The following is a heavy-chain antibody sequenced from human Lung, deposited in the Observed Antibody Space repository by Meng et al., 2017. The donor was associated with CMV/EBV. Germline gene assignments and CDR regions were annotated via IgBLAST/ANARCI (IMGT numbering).Heavy chain of an antibody. Sequence: LTCAASGFTFSTYSMYWVRQAPGKGLEWVSSINNSSSYIEYADSVKGRFTISRDNAKNSLYLQMNSLRAEDTAVYYWARDLIVGTAYFDYWGQGTLVTVSS. V-gene: IGHV3-21*01. D-gene: IGHD1-26*01. CDR2: INNSSSYI. CDR1: GFTFSTYS. CDR3: ARDLIVGTAYFDY. J-gene: IGHJ4*02.